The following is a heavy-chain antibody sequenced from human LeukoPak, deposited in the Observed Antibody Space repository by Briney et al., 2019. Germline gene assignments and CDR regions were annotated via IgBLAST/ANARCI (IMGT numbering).Heavy chain of an antibody. J-gene: IGHJ1*01. CDR3: AKELGMPAAGWQIQH. Sequence: PGGSLRLSCAASGFTFSDAWLHWVRQAPGKGLEWVAVLWHDDITTYYGNSVKGRFTISRDKSRNTLYLQMNSLRAEDTAVYYCAKELGMPAAGWQIQHWGQGTLVSVSS. CDR2: LWHDDITT. CDR1: GFTFSDAW. V-gene: IGHV3-33*03. D-gene: IGHD6-13*01.